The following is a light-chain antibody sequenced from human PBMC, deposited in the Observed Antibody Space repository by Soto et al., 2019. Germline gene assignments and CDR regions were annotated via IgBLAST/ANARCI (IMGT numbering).Light chain of an antibody. V-gene: IGLV7-43*01. Sequence: QTVVTQEPSLTVSPGGTVTLTCASSTGAVTSGHYPNWFQKKPGQAPRARIYSTSNQHSWTPARFSGSLLGGKAALTLSGVQPEDEADYYCLLYYAAAQPWVFGGGTQLTVL. J-gene: IGLJ3*02. CDR1: TGAVTSGHY. CDR2: STS. CDR3: LLYYAAAQPWV.